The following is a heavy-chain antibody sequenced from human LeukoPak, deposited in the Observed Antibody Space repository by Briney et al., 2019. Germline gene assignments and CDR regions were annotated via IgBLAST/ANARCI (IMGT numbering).Heavy chain of an antibody. CDR2: ISAYNGNT. D-gene: IGHD3-22*01. Sequence: ASVKVSCKASGYTFTSYGISWVRQAPGQGLEWMGWISAYNGNTNYAQKLQGRVTMTTDTSTSTAYMELRSLRSDDTAVYYCARAFFLYYDSSGPSEYWGQGTLVTVSS. CDR1: GYTFTSYG. V-gene: IGHV1-18*01. CDR3: ARAFFLYYDSSGPSEY. J-gene: IGHJ4*02.